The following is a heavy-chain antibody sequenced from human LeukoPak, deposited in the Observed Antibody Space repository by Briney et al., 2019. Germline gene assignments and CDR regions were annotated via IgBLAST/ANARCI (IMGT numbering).Heavy chain of an antibody. J-gene: IGHJ3*02. CDR1: GYTFTSYG. Sequence: VSVKVSCKASGYTFTSYGISWVRQAPGQGLEWMGWISGYNDNTNYAQNLQGRVTMTTDTSTSTAYMELRSLRSDDTAVYYCARGRYPHTSSWYGDAFDIWGQGTMVTVSS. CDR3: ARGRYPHTSSWYGDAFDI. CDR2: ISGYNDNT. D-gene: IGHD6-13*01. V-gene: IGHV1-18*01.